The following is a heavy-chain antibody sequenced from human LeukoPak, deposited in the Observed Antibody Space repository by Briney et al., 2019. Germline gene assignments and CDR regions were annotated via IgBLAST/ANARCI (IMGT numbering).Heavy chain of an antibody. J-gene: IGHJ4*02. CDR2: IYYSGST. CDR3: ARNRGVINFDY. V-gene: IGHV4-30-4*01. CDR1: GGSISSGDYY. D-gene: IGHD3-10*01. Sequence: SETLSLTCTVSGGSISSGDYYWSWIRQPPGKGLEWIGYIYYSGSTYYDPSLKSRVTISVDTSKNQFSLKLSSVTAADTAVYYCARNRGVINFDYWGQGTLVTVSS.